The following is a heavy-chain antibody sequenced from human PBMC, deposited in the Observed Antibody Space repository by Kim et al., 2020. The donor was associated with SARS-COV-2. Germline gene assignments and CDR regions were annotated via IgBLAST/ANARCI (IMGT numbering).Heavy chain of an antibody. Sequence: ASVKFSCKSSGYNFNDYYIHWVRQAPGQGLEWMGWINPNGGETNYEETFHGRVSMTRDTSINTAYVELYRLSFDDMAVYYCARDSDPEYWGQGTLVSVS. V-gene: IGHV1-2*02. CDR3: ARDSDPEY. CDR2: INPNGGET. CDR1: GYNFNDYY. J-gene: IGHJ4*02.